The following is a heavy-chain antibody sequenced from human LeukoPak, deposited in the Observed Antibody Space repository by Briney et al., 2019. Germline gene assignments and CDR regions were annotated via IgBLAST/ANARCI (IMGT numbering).Heavy chain of an antibody. CDR2: IYPGDSDT. V-gene: IGHV5-51*01. Sequence: GESLKISSKGSGYSFSNHWIGWVRQMPGKGLEWMGVIYPGDSDTRYSPSFQGQVTMSVDKSIDTAFLQWSSLKASDSAIYYCARELFGSYGQLLSFDRWGPGTQVTVSS. CDR3: ARELFGSYGQLLSFDR. D-gene: IGHD3-16*01. CDR1: GYSFSNHW. J-gene: IGHJ4*02.